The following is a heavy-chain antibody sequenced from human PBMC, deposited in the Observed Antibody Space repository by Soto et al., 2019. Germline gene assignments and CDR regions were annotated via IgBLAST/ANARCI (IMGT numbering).Heavy chain of an antibody. CDR3: ANNDGWNFDS. D-gene: IGHD6-19*01. J-gene: IGHJ4*02. CDR1: GGSISSGKW. V-gene: IGHV4-4*02. Sequence: QVHLQESGPGLVKPSGTLSLICDVSGGSISSGKWWCWVRQPPRKGLEWIGEIYHGGSASYHPSFRSRAVISVDKSKNQLYLNLNSVTAAHTAVSFCANNDGWNFDSWGPGILVTVSS. CDR2: IYHGGSA.